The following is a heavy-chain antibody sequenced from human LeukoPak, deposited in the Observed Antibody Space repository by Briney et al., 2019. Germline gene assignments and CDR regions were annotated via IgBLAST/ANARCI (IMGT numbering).Heavy chain of an antibody. CDR3: ARGRTYDYVWGSYRQGPLDY. J-gene: IGHJ4*02. Sequence: PSETLSLTCAVYGGSFSGYYWSWIRQPPGKGLEWIGEINHSGSTDHNPSLKSRVTISVDTSKNQFSLKLSPVTAADTAVYYCARGRTYDYVWGSYRQGPLDYWGQGTLVTVSS. V-gene: IGHV4-34*01. CDR1: GGSFSGYY. CDR2: INHSGST. D-gene: IGHD3-16*02.